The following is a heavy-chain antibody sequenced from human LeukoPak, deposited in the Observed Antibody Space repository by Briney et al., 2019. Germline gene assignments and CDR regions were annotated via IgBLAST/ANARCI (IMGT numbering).Heavy chain of an antibody. V-gene: IGHV4-59*08. CDR3: VLAPNSNWFDF. Sequence: PSETLSLTCTVSGGSISSFYWNWIRQSPGKGLEWIGNIHYSGTSNYNPSLKSRVTISIDTSRQQFFLKLSSVTAADTAVYYCVLAPNSNWFDFWGQGTRVTVSS. CDR2: IHYSGTS. D-gene: IGHD2-8*01. J-gene: IGHJ5*01. CDR1: GGSISSFY.